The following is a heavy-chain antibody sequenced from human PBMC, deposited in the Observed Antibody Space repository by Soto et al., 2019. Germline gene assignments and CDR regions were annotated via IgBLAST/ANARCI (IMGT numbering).Heavy chain of an antibody. Sequence: PSETLSLTCTVSGGSINSSSSYWAWIRQPPGKGLEWIGSIYYSGTSYSNPSLRSRISMSVDTSKNQFSLKLNSVTAADTAVYYCARGGYSSGYGWFDPWGQGTQVTVSS. D-gene: IGHD6-19*01. J-gene: IGHJ5*02. CDR3: ARGGYSSGYGWFDP. V-gene: IGHV4-39*01. CDR2: IYYSGTS. CDR1: GGSINSSSSY.